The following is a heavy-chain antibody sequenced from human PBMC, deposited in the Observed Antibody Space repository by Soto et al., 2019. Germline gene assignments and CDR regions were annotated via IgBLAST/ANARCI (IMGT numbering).Heavy chain of an antibody. CDR1: GYAFTSYG. CDR2: IAPHSGRT. CDR3: ARAARGSYHAAY. J-gene: IGHJ4*02. V-gene: IGHV1-18*04. Sequence: QVQLVQAGHEVKKPGASVRVSCMTSGYAFTSYGVNWVRQTPGQGLEWMGWIAPHSGRTTYLPKFQGRVTITADAAPNTACMELGCLSYDDTRIFFCARAARGSYHAAYWGQGTVGTASS. D-gene: IGHD3-16*02.